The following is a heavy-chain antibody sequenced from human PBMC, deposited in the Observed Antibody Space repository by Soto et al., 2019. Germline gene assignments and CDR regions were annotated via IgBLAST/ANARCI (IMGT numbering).Heavy chain of an antibody. V-gene: IGHV3-23*01. CDR3: ARDRAIVLVPATYYYYGMDV. CDR1: GCTFSSFG. CDR2: ISGSGAGI. Sequence: PGGSLRLSXATSGCTFSSFGMSWVRQAPGKGLEWVSSISGSGAGIYYADSVKGRFTISRDNSKNTLYLQMNSLRAEDTAVYYCARDRAIVLVPATYYYYGMDVWGQGTTVTVSS. D-gene: IGHD2-2*01. J-gene: IGHJ6*02.